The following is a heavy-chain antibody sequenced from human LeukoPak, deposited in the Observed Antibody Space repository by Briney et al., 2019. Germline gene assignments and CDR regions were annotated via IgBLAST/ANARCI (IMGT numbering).Heavy chain of an antibody. CDR3: ARGRGYCSSTSCRGRWFDP. Sequence: KPSETLSFTCAVYGGSFSGYYWSWIRQPPGKGLEWIGEINHSGSTNYNPSLKSRVTISVDTSKNQFSLKLSSVTAADTAVYYCARGRGYCSSTSCRGRWFDPWGQGTLVTVSS. CDR1: GGSFSGYY. CDR2: INHSGST. V-gene: IGHV4-34*01. D-gene: IGHD2-2*01. J-gene: IGHJ5*02.